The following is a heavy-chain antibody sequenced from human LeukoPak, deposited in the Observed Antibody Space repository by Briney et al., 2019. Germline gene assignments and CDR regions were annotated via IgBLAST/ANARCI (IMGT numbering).Heavy chain of an antibody. CDR3: AREEVRSFDN. J-gene: IGHJ4*02. CDR2: ISGSGGST. CDR1: GFTFSSYA. Sequence: GGSLRLSCAASGFTFSSYAMSWVRQAPGKGLEWVSAISGSGGSTYYADSVKGRFTISRDNAKNSLYLQMSNLRAEDTAVYFCAREEVRSFDNWGQGTLVTVSS. D-gene: IGHD5-24*01. V-gene: IGHV3-23*01.